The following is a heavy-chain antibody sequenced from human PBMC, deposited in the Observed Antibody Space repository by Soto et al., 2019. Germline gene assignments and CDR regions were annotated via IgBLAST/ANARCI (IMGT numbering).Heavy chain of an antibody. CDR3: AREGWELSYYYYGMDV. CDR2: INAGNGNT. CDR1: GYTYTSYA. Sequence: QVQIVQSGAEVKKSGASVKVSWKASGYTYTSYAMHWVRQTPGQRLEWMGWINAGNGNTKYSQKFQGRVTITRDTSARTAYMELSSLRSEDTAVYYCAREGWELSYYYYGMDVWGQGTTVTVSS. D-gene: IGHD1-26*01. V-gene: IGHV1-3*01. J-gene: IGHJ6*02.